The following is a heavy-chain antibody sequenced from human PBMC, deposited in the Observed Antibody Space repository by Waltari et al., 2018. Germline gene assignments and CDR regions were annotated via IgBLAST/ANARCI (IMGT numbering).Heavy chain of an antibody. J-gene: IGHJ4*02. D-gene: IGHD2-2*01. V-gene: IGHV4-39*07. CDR3: ARMVRGYCSSTSCHTDH. CDR1: GGSISSSSYY. Sequence: QLQLQESVPGLVKPSETLSLTCTVSGGSISSSSYYWGWVRQPPGKGLEWIGSIYYSGSTYYNPSLKSRVTISVDTSKNQFSLRVSSVTAADTAVFYCARMVRGYCSSTSCHTDHWGQGTLVTVSS. CDR2: IYYSGST.